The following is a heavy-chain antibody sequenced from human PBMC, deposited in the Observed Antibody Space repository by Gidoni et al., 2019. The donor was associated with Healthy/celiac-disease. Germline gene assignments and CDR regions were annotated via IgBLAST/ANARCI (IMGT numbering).Heavy chain of an antibody. J-gene: IGHJ5*02. Sequence: EVQLVESGGGLVKPGGSLRLSCAASGFTFSSYSMNWVRQAPGKGLEWVSSISSSSSYIYYADSVKGRFTISRDNAKNSLYLQTNSLRAEDTAVYYCARDLASIAAAGTGNWFDPWGQGTLVTVSS. CDR3: ARDLASIAAAGTGNWFDP. CDR2: ISSSSSYI. D-gene: IGHD6-13*01. CDR1: GFTFSSYS. V-gene: IGHV3-21*01.